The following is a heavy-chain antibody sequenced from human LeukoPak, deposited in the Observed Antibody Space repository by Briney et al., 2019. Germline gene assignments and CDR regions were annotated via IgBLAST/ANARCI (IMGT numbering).Heavy chain of an antibody. CDR3: AKDAPIYCSGGSCYDFDY. J-gene: IGHJ4*02. D-gene: IGHD2-15*01. CDR1: GFTFSSYG. V-gene: IGHV3-30*02. CDR2: IRYDGSNK. Sequence: GGSLRLSCAASGFTFSSYGMHWVRQAPGKGLEWVAFIRYDGSNKYYADPVKGRFTISRDNSKNTLYLQMNSLRAEDTAVYYCAKDAPIYCSGGSCYDFDYWGQGTLVTVSS.